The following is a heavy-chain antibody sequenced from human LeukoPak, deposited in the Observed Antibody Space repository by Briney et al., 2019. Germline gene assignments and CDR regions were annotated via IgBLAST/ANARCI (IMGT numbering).Heavy chain of an antibody. J-gene: IGHJ4*02. CDR3: ASGYSYGYVDY. V-gene: IGHV3-21*01. CDR2: ISSSSSYI. CDR1: GFTLSSYS. Sequence: GGSLRLSCAAPGFTLSSYSVNWVRQAPGKGMESVSSISSSSSYIYYADSVKGRFTISRDNAKNSLYLQMNSLRAEDTAVYYCASGYSYGYVDYWGQGTLVTVSS. D-gene: IGHD5-18*01.